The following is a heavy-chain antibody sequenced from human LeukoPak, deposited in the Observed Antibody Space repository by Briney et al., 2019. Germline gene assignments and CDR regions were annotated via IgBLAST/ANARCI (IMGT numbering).Heavy chain of an antibody. CDR1: GGSISSSNW. CDR2: IYHSGST. V-gene: IGHV4-4*02. D-gene: IGHD6-19*01. J-gene: IGHJ4*02. CDR3: ARVAGTAGGTLQFQN. Sequence: ASETLSLTCAVSGGSISSSNWWSWVRQPPGKGLEWIGEIYHSGSTNYNPSLKSRVTISVDKPKNQFSLKLSSVTAADTAVYYCARVAGTAGGTLQFQNWGQGTLVTVSS.